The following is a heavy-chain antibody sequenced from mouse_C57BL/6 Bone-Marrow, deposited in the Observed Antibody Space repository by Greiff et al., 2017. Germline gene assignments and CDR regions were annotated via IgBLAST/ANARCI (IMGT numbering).Heavy chain of an antibody. Sequence: QVQLQQPGAELVKPGASVKLSCKASGYTFTSYWMHWVKPRPGRGLEWIGRIDPNSGGTKYNEKFKSKATLTVNKPSSTAYMKLSSQPSKDTSVDYCAIGLRRGEYYFDYWGQGTTLTVSS. CDR2: IDPNSGGT. D-gene: IGHD2-4*01. J-gene: IGHJ2*01. CDR1: GYTFTSYW. V-gene: IGHV1-72*01. CDR3: AIGLRRGEYYFDY.